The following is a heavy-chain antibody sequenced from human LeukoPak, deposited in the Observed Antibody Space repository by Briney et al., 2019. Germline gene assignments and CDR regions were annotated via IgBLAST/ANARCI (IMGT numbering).Heavy chain of an antibody. J-gene: IGHJ5*02. D-gene: IGHD2-8*01. CDR2: INPNSGGT. CDR3: ARDLVYCTNGVCFTAPPLNWFDP. Sequence: ASVKVSCKASGYTFTGYYMHWVRQAPGQGLEWMEWINPNSGGTNYAQKFQGRVTMTRDTSISTAYMELSRLRSDDTAVYYCARDLVYCTNGVCFTAPPLNWFDPWGQGTLVTVSS. CDR1: GYTFTGYY. V-gene: IGHV1-2*02.